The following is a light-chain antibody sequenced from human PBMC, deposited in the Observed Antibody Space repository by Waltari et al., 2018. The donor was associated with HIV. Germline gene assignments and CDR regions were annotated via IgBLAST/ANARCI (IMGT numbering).Light chain of an antibody. Sequence: QSALTQSPSASAAPGRSLTISCAGTGSDIGSNTVFWFQKFPTSAPKLLIFGSRRRASGVPHRFSASKSGTSASLVIGGLRTEDEADYYCAAWDDSLGGFVVGTGTKVTVL. CDR3: AAWDDSLGGFV. CDR1: GSDIGSNT. J-gene: IGLJ1*01. CDR2: GSR. V-gene: IGLV1-47*01.